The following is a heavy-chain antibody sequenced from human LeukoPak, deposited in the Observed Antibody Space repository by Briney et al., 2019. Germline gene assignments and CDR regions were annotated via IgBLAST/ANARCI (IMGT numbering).Heavy chain of an antibody. CDR2: ISSSSSTI. J-gene: IGHJ4*02. CDR3: ARALILRYFDWFEFDY. CDR1: GFTFSSYS. V-gene: IGHV3-48*04. D-gene: IGHD3-9*01. Sequence: GGSLRLSCAASGFTFSSYSMNWVRQAPGKGLEWVSYISSSSSTIYYADSVKGRFTISRDNAKNSLYLQMNSLRAEDTAVYYCARALILRYFDWFEFDYWGQGTLVTVSS.